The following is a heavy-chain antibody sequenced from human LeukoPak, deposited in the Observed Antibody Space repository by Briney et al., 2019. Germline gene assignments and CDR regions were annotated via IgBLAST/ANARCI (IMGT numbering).Heavy chain of an antibody. J-gene: IGHJ4*02. CDR3: AKDRGDIVVVPAAPGGGKRRGFDY. V-gene: IGHV4-34*01. Sequence: SETLSLTCAVYGGSFSGYYWSWIRQPPGKGLEWIGEINHSGSTNYNPSLKSRVTISVDTSKNQFSLKLSSVTAADTAVYYCAKDRGDIVVVPAAPGGGKRRGFDYWGQGTLVTVFS. CDR2: INHSGST. CDR1: GGSFSGYY. D-gene: IGHD2-2*01.